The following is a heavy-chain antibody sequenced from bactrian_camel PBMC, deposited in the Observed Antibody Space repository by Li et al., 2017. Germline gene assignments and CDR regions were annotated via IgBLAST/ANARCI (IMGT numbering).Heavy chain of an antibody. J-gene: IGHJ6*01. D-gene: IGHD4*01. V-gene: IGHV3S7*01. Sequence: QVQLVESGGGLVQPGGSLRLSCAASGFTFSKHGMSWVRQSPGKGLEWVAGIYSDGSNTHYADSAKGRFTISRVNADNTLSLQMNSLRPDDTAVYWCAADLVVRGPATPSQIGVIGIFGYWGQGTQVTVS. CDR3: AADLVVRGPATPSQIGVIGIFGY. CDR2: IYSDGSNT. CDR1: GFTFSKHG.